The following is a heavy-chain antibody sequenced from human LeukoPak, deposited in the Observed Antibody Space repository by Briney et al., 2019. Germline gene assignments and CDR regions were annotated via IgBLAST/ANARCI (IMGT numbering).Heavy chain of an antibody. D-gene: IGHD2-2*01. J-gene: IGHJ3*02. CDR1: GYTFTIYG. V-gene: IGHV1-18*01. CDR2: ISAYNGNT. Sequence: ASVTLSFTASGYTFTIYGISWVRQAPGQGLEWMGWISAYNGNTNYAQKLQGRVTMTTDTSTSTAYMELRSLRSDDTAVYYCARATSRIYCSSTSCPDDAFDIWGQGTMVTVSS. CDR3: ARATSRIYCSSTSCPDDAFDI.